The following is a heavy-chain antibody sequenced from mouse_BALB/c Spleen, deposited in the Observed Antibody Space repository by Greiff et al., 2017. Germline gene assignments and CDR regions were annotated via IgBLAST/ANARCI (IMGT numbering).Heavy chain of an antibody. V-gene: IGHV14-3*02. D-gene: IGHD1-1*01. CDR3: ARDYYGSSYGWYFDV. CDR1: GFNIKDTY. Sequence: EVQLQQSGAELVKPGASVKLSCTASGFNIKDTYMHWVKQRPEQGLEWIGRIDPANGNTKYDPKFQGKATITADTSSNTAYLQLSSLTSEDTAVYYCARDYYGSSYGWYFDVWGAGTTVTVSS. J-gene: IGHJ1*01. CDR2: IDPANGNT.